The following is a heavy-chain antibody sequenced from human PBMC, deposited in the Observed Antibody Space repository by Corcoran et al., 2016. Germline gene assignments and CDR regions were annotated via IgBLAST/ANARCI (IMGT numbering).Heavy chain of an antibody. CDR1: GFTVSSNY. CDR2: IYSGGST. Sequence: EVQLVESGGGLIQPGGSLRLSCAASGFTVSSNYMSWVRQAPGKGLEWVSVIYSGGSTYYADSVKGRFTISRDNSKNTLYLQMNSLRAEDTVVYYCARAVVTPGWYFDLWGRGTLVTVSS. D-gene: IGHD2-21*02. J-gene: IGHJ2*01. CDR3: ARAVVTPGWYFDL. V-gene: IGHV3-53*01.